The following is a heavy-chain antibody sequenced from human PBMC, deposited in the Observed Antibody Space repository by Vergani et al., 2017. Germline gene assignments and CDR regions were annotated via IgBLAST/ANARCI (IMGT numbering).Heavy chain of an antibody. CDR2: IGTAGDT. CDR3: AKDIGWLLEYYFDY. D-gene: IGHD3-22*01. Sequence: EVQLVESGGGLVQPGGSLRLSCAASGFTFSSYDMHWVRQATGKGLEWVSAIGTAGDTYYPGSVKGRFTISRENAKNSLYLQMNSLRAEDTALYYWAKDIGWLLEYYFDYWGQGTLVTVSS. V-gene: IGHV3-13*01. CDR1: GFTFSSYD. J-gene: IGHJ4*02.